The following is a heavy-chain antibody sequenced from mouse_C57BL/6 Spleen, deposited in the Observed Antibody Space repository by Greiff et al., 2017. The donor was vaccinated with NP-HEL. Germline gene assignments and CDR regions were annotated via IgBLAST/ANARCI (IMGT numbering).Heavy chain of an antibody. CDR1: GYTFTSYW. J-gene: IGHJ2*01. CDR2: IDPSDSYT. CDR3: ARGGFAITTVVLDY. V-gene: IGHV1-59*01. Sequence: QVQLQQPGAELVRPGTSVKLSCKASGYTFTSYWMHWVKQRPGQGLEWIGVIDPSDSYTNYNQKFKGKATLTVDTSSSTAYMQLSSLTSEDSAVYYCARGGFAITTVVLDYWGQGTTLTVSS. D-gene: IGHD1-1*01.